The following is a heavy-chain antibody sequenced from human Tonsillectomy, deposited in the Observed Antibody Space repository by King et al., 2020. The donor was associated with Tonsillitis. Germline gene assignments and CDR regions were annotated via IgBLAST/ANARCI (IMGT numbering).Heavy chain of an antibody. Sequence: VQLVESGGGLVQPGGSLRLSCAASGFTFSNYWMTWVRQAPGKGLEWVANIKQDGSEKYYVDSVKGRFTIFRDNAKNSLYLQMNSLRAEDTAVYYCAKSPYDFWGGFYGYYFDYWGQGNLVTVSS. D-gene: IGHD3-3*01. CDR3: AKSPYDFWGGFYGYYFDY. CDR2: IKQDGSEK. J-gene: IGHJ4*02. V-gene: IGHV3-7*01. CDR1: GFTFSNYW.